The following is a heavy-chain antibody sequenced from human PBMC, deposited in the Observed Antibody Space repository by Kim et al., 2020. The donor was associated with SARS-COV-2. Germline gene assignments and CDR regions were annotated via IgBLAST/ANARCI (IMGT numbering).Heavy chain of an antibody. D-gene: IGHD1-26*01. CDR1: GFTFSSYA. CDR2: ISGSGGST. V-gene: IGHV3-23*01. J-gene: IGHJ6*02. Sequence: GGSLRLSCAASGFTFSSYAMSWVRQAPGKGLEWVSAISGSGGSTYYADSVKGRFTISRDNSKNTLYLQMNSLRAEDTAVYYCAKSPRRGGGSYAFYGMDVWGQGTTVTVSS. CDR3: AKSPRRGGGSYAFYGMDV.